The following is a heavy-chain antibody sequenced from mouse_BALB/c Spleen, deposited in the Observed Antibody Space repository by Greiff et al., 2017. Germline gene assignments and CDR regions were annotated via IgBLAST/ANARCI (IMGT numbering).Heavy chain of an antibody. Sequence: EVKLVESGPELVKPGASVKMSCKASGYTFTSYVMHWVKQKPGQGLEWIGYINPYNDGTKYNEKFKGKATLTSDKSSSTAYMELSSLTSEDSAVYYCADGSSYVDYAMDYWGQGTSVTVSS. D-gene: IGHD1-1*01. J-gene: IGHJ4*01. CDR2: INPYNDGT. CDR1: GYTFTSYV. CDR3: ADGSSYVDYAMDY. V-gene: IGHV1-14*01.